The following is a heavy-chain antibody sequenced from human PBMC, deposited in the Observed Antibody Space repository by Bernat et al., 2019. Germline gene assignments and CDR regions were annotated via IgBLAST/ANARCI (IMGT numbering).Heavy chain of an antibody. CDR3: AKDSVQGELFMGPYDY. D-gene: IGHD3-10*01. Sequence: EVHLVESGGDLVQRGGSLRLSCAASGFTLSRNSMSWVRQAPGKGLEWVSLISWDGGSTYYADSVKGRFTISRDNSKNSLYLQMNSLRTEDTALYYCAKDSVQGELFMGPYDYWGQGTLVTVSS. V-gene: IGHV3-43*01. J-gene: IGHJ4*02. CDR2: ISWDGGST. CDR1: GFTLSRNS.